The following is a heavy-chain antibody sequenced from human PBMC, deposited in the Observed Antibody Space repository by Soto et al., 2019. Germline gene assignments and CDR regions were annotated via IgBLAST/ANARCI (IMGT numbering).Heavy chain of an antibody. Sequence: SETLSLTCTVSGGSISSYYWSWIRQPPGKGLEWIGYIYYSGSTNYNPSLKSRVTISVDTSKNQFSLKLSSVTAADTAVYYCARDRLVGATIPYYYGMDVWGQGTTVTVSS. CDR1: GGSISSYY. CDR3: ARDRLVGATIPYYYGMDV. V-gene: IGHV4-59*01. CDR2: IYYSGST. J-gene: IGHJ6*02. D-gene: IGHD1-26*01.